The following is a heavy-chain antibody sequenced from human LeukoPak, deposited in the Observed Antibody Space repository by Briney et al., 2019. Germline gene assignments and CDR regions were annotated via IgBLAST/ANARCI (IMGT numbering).Heavy chain of an antibody. Sequence: ASVKVSCKASGYTFTGYYMHWVRQAPGQGLEWMGWIDPSTGGTNYAQKFQGRVTMTGDTSIRTAFMWVSSLRSDDTAVYFCARSEFLEWSMAPGFDYWGQGTLVTVSS. CDR3: ARSEFLEWSMAPGFDY. CDR1: GYTFTGYY. D-gene: IGHD3-3*01. J-gene: IGHJ4*02. CDR2: IDPSTGGT. V-gene: IGHV1-2*02.